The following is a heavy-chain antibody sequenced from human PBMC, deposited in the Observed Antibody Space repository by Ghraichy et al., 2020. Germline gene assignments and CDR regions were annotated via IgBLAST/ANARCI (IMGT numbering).Heavy chain of an antibody. Sequence: SETLSLTCTISGGSISNHYWNWIRQPPGKRLEWIGYIYYSGTTNYNPTLKSRVTISVDTSKNQFSLKLSSVTAADTAVYYCARDGVGWGHFEYWGQGALVTVSS. CDR3: ARDGVGWGHFEY. CDR1: GGSISNHY. CDR2: IYYSGTT. D-gene: IGHD1-26*01. J-gene: IGHJ4*02. V-gene: IGHV4-59*11.